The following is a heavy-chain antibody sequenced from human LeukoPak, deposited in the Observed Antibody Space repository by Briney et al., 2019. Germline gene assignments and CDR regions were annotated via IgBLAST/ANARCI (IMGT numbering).Heavy chain of an antibody. Sequence: PGGSLRLSCAASGFTFSSYAMSWVRQAPGKGLEWVSAISGSGGSTYYADSVKGRFTISRDNSKNTLYLQMNSLRAEDTAVYYCAKAFYYYDSSGYRPVYYFDYWGQGTLVTFSS. D-gene: IGHD3-22*01. J-gene: IGHJ4*02. CDR2: ISGSGGST. V-gene: IGHV3-23*01. CDR3: AKAFYYYDSSGYRPVYYFDY. CDR1: GFTFSSYA.